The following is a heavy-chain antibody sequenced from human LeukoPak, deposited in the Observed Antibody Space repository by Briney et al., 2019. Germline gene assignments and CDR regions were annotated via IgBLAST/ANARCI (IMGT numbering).Heavy chain of an antibody. CDR1: GFTFSTYA. CDR3: ARDLAARVSPTI. J-gene: IGHJ3*02. V-gene: IGHV3-64*01. D-gene: IGHD6-6*01. Sequence: GGSLRLSCAASGFTFSTYAMHWVRQTPGKGLEYVSAISDNGGSTFYANSVKGRFTISRDNSKNTLYLQMGSLRAEDMAVYYCARDLAARVSPTIWGQGTMVTVSS. CDR2: ISDNGGST.